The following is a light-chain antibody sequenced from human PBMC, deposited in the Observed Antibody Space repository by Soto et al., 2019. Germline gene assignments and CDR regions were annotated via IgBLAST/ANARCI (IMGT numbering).Light chain of an antibody. CDR2: DVS. CDR1: QSVSTY. V-gene: IGKV3-11*01. Sequence: IVLTQSPATLSLSPGERATLSCRASQSVSTYLAWYQQKSGQAPRLLIYDVSKRATGIPPRFSGSGAGTDFTLTISSLEPEDFGTYYCQQVNNYPLTFGGGTKVDIK. J-gene: IGKJ4*01. CDR3: QQVNNYPLT.